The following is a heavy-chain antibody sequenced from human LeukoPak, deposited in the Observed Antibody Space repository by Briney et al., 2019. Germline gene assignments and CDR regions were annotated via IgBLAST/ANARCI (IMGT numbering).Heavy chain of an antibody. CDR3: ARVGGWLEYPTYYYYGMDV. CDR1: GGTFSSYA. V-gene: IGHV1-69*01. CDR2: IIPIFGTA. J-gene: IGHJ6*04. D-gene: IGHD6-19*01. Sequence: GSSVKVSCKASGGTFSSYAISWVRQAPGQGLDWMGGIIPIFGTANYAQKFQGRVTITADESTSTAYMELSSLRSEDTAVYYCARVGGWLEYPTYYYYGMDVWGKGTTVTVSS.